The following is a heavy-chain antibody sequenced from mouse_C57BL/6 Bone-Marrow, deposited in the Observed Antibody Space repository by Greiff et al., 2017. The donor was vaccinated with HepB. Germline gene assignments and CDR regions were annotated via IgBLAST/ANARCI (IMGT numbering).Heavy chain of an antibody. CDR2: FSNLAFSI. J-gene: IGHJ3*01. D-gene: IGHD1-1*01. Sequence: EVKLVESGGGLVQPGGSLKLSFEASGSPLGDYGLAWVRQAPRKGPGWVAFFSNLAFSIYFADTLTGRFTISRENAKNTLYLEMSSLRSEDTAMYYCARHSYYGSSPAWFAYWGQGTLVTVSA. CDR1: GSPLGDYG. V-gene: IGHV5-15*01. CDR3: ARHSYYGSSPAWFAY.